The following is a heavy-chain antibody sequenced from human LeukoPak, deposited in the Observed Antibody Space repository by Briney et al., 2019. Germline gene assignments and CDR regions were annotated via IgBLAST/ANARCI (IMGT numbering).Heavy chain of an antibody. D-gene: IGHD6-19*01. CDR1: GGSISSKSYY. Sequence: SETLSLTCAVSGGSISSKSYYWGWIRQPPGKGLEWIGNIHYSGSTYYNPSLKSRVTISVDTSKNQFSLKLNSVTAADTAVYYCARQRAVAGTRDYWGQGTLVTVSS. J-gene: IGHJ4*02. V-gene: IGHV4-39*07. CDR2: IHYSGST. CDR3: ARQRAVAGTRDY.